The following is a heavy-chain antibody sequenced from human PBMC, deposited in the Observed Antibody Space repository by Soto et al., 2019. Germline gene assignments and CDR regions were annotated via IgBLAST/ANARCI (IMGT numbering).Heavy chain of an antibody. D-gene: IGHD3-22*01. CDR1: GFTFSDYY. Sequence: GGSLRLSCAASGFTFSDYYMSWIRQAPGKGLEWVSYISSSGSTIYYADSVKGRFTISRDNAKNSLYLQMNSLRAEDTAVYYCARDRLHYYDSSGYYDWSDPCDPATLVTGFS. V-gene: IGHV3-11*01. CDR2: ISSSGSTI. CDR3: ARDRLHYYDSSGYYDWSDP. J-gene: IGHJ5*02.